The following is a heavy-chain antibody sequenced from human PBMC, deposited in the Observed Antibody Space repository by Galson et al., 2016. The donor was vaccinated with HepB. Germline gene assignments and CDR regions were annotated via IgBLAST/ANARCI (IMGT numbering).Heavy chain of an antibody. J-gene: IGHJ3*02. CDR3: ARGNHYNWNDLFAFDI. CDR1: GFTFSHYW. CDR2: IKQDGYEK. D-gene: IGHD1-20*01. V-gene: IGHV3-7*03. Sequence: SLRLSCAASGFTFSHYWMSWVRQAPGKGLEWVANIKQDGYEKYYVESVMGRFTISRDNAKNSLYLQMNSLRVEDTAVYYCARGNHYNWNDLFAFDIWGQGTRVTVSS.